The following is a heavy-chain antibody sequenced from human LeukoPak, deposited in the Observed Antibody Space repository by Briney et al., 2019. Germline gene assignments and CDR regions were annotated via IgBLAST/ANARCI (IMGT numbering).Heavy chain of an antibody. J-gene: IGHJ4*02. V-gene: IGHV3-48*01. CDR3: AREYSSSSGRSFDY. Sequence: GGSLRLSCAASGFTFSSYAMNWVRQAPGKGLQWVSYISSSSTNMYYADSVKGRFTISRDNAKNSLYLQMNSLRAEDTAVYYCAREYSSSSGRSFDYWGQGTLVTVSS. CDR1: GFTFSSYA. D-gene: IGHD6-6*01. CDR2: ISSSSTNM.